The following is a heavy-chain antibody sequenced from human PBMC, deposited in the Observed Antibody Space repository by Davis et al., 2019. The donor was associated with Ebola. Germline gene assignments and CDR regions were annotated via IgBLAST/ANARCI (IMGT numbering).Heavy chain of an antibody. Sequence: ASVKVSCKASGYTFTSYGISWVRQAPGQGLEWMGWISAYNGNTNYAQKLQGSVTMTTDTSTSTAYMELSSLRSEDTAVYYCARDPSGWYYFDYWGQGTLVTVSS. CDR1: GYTFTSYG. V-gene: IGHV1-18*01. CDR2: ISAYNGNT. D-gene: IGHD6-19*01. CDR3: ARDPSGWYYFDY. J-gene: IGHJ4*02.